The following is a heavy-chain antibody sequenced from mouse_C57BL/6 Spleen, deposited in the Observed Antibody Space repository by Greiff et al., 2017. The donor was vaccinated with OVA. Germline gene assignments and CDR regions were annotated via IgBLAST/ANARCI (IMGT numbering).Heavy chain of an antibody. V-gene: IGHV1-61*01. CDR3: ARGGLGRGDY. CDR2: IYPSDSET. D-gene: IGHD4-1*01. J-gene: IGHJ2*01. CDR1: GYTFTSYW. Sequence: QVHVKQPGAELVRPGSSVKLSCKASGYTFTSYWMDWVKQRPGQGLEWIGNIYPSDSETHYNQKFKDKATLTVDKSSSTAYMQLSSLTSEDSAVYYCARGGLGRGDYWGQGTTLTVSS.